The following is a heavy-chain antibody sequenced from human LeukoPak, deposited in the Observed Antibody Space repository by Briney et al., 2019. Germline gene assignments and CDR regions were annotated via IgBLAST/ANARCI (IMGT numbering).Heavy chain of an antibody. CDR1: GYTFTRYW. V-gene: IGHV5-51*01. CDR2: IYPGDSET. CDR3: ARLGLVGDPDPAYFDY. J-gene: IGHJ4*02. D-gene: IGHD4-17*01. Sequence: GESLKISCEGSGYTFTRYWIGWVRQIPGKGLEWMGIIYPGDSETRYSPPFQGQVTMSAAKSINTAYLQWSSLKASDTAIYYCARLGLVGDPDPAYFDYWGQGTQVTVSS.